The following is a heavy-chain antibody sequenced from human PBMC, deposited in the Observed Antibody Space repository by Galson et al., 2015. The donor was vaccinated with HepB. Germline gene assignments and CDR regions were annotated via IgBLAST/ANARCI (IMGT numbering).Heavy chain of an antibody. CDR1: GFTFSSYW. V-gene: IGHV3-7*03. D-gene: IGHD5-18*01. Sequence: SLRLSCAASGFTFSSYWMSWVRQAPGKGLEWVANIKQDGSEKYYVDSVKGRFTISRDNAKNSLYLQMNSLRAEDTAVYYCARARLLSKRGYSYGPNFDYWGPGTLVTASS. CDR3: ARARLLSKRGYSYGPNFDY. CDR2: IKQDGSEK. J-gene: IGHJ4*02.